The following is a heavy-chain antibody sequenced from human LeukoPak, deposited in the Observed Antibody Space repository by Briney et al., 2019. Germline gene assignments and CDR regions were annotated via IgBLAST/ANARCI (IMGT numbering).Heavy chain of an antibody. V-gene: IGHV1-3*03. CDR2: INVGNGHT. D-gene: IGHD2-2*02. CDR3: ARGRGTPNTDRDFYYYYYMDV. J-gene: IGHJ6*03. Sequence: ASVKVSCKASGYTFANYAIHWVRQAPGQRFEWMGWINVGNGHTKYSQEFQGRIAITRDTSATTAYMEPSSLRSEDMALYYCARGRGTPNTDRDFYYYYYMDVWGTGTTVTVSS. CDR1: GYTFANYA.